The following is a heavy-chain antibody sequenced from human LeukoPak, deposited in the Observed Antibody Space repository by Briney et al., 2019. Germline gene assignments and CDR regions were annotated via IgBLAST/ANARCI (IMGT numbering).Heavy chain of an antibody. Sequence: GASVKVSCKAAGQSLTGYFINWWRQAPGHGGEWVGRIDPNTGDAIYAQNLQVRVTVTSATSISTAYMELSRLTSDDTAVYFCARLGLHGSGTYYCIDDWGQGTLVTVSS. J-gene: IGHJ4*02. D-gene: IGHD3-10*01. CDR3: ARLGLHGSGTYYCIDD. V-gene: IGHV1-2*06. CDR1: GQSLTGYF. CDR2: IDPNTGDA.